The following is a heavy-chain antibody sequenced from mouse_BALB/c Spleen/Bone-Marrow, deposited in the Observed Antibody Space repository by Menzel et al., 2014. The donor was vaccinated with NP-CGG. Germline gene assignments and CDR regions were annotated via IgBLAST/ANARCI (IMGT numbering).Heavy chain of an antibody. J-gene: IGHJ2*01. Sequence: SGAELVKPGASVKLSCMTSGYTFTNYWIQWVKQRPGQGLGWIGEIFPGTGTTYYNERFKGKATLTIDTSSSTAYMQLSSLTSEDSAVYFCARGGDYGYWGQGTTLIVSS. CDR3: ARGGDYGY. CDR1: GYTFTNYW. D-gene: IGHD2-13*01. CDR2: IFPGTGTT. V-gene: IGHV1S132*01.